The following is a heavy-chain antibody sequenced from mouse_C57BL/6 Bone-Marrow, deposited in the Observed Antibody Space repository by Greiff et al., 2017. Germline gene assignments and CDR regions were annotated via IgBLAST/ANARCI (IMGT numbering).Heavy chain of an antibody. J-gene: IGHJ2*01. CDR1: GYSITSGYY. CDR2: ISYDGSN. D-gene: IGHD2-3*01. CDR3: VRGGWLYFDY. Sequence: EVKLQESGPGLVKPSQSLSLTCSVTGYSITSGYYWNWIRQFPGNKLEWMGYISYDGSNNYNPSLKNRISITRDTSKNQFFLKLNSVTTEDTATYYCVRGGWLYFDYWGQGTTLTVSS. V-gene: IGHV3-6*01.